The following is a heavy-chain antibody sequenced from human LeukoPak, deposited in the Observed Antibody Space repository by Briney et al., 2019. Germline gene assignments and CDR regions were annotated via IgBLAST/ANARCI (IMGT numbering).Heavy chain of an antibody. CDR1: GYTFTSYH. CDR3: ARAAEQQWAFDI. J-gene: IGHJ3*02. Sequence: GASVKVSCKASGYTFTSYHMHWVRQAPGQGLEWMGIINPSGGSTNYAQRFRGRVTMTRDISTGTVYMELSSLRSEDTAVYYCARAAEQQWAFDIWGQGTMVTVSS. CDR2: INPSGGST. V-gene: IGHV1-46*01. D-gene: IGHD6-13*01.